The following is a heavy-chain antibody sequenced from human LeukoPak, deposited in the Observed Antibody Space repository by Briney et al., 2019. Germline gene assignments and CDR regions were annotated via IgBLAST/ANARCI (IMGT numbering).Heavy chain of an antibody. CDR1: GYSFTTYW. CDR3: ASSPRQLWSLYYFDY. J-gene: IGHJ4*02. Sequence: GESLKISCKGSGYSFTTYWIGWVRQMPGKGLEWMGIIYPGDSDIRYSPSFQGQVTISADKSISTAYLQWGSLKASDTAMYYCASSPRQLWSLYYFDYWGQGTLVTVSS. CDR2: IYPGDSDI. D-gene: IGHD5-18*01. V-gene: IGHV5-51*01.